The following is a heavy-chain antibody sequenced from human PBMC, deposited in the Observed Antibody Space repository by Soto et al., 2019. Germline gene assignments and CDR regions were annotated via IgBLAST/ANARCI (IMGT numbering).Heavy chain of an antibody. J-gene: IGHJ4*02. Sequence: GGSLRLSCAASGFTFSSHSMNWVRQAPGKGLEWVSYISSSGITIYYADSVKGRFTISRDNAENSLFLQMNSLRAEDTAIYFCARDRSGDYDIDFWGQGTLVTVSS. D-gene: IGHD4-17*01. CDR2: ISSSGITI. CDR3: ARDRSGDYDIDF. CDR1: GFTFSSHS. V-gene: IGHV3-48*04.